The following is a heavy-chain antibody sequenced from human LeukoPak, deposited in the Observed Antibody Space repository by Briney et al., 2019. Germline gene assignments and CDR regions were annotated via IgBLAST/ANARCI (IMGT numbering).Heavy chain of an antibody. V-gene: IGHV3-53*01. D-gene: IGHD1-26*01. J-gene: IGHJ4*02. Sequence: GGSLRLSCAASGFSVSSNYMSWVRQAPGKGLEWVALIYSNETTYYADSVKGRFTISRDNSKSTLYLQMNSLRAEDTAVYYCARHWELRGQGTLVTVSS. CDR3: ARHWEL. CDR2: IYSNETT. CDR1: GFSVSSNY.